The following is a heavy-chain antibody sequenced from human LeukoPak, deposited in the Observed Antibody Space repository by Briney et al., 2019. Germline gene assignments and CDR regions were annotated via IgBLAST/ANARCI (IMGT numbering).Heavy chain of an antibody. V-gene: IGHV3-23*01. J-gene: IGHJ4*02. Sequence: PGGSLRLSCAASGFTFSSHAMSWVRQAPGKGLEWLSVISGSGSDAYYADSAKGRFTISRDNSKNTLYLQVNSLRAEDTAVYYCAAWSGRTYYYFDYWGQGTPVTVSS. D-gene: IGHD1-26*01. CDR1: GFTFSSHA. CDR2: ISGSGSDA. CDR3: AAWSGRTYYYFDY.